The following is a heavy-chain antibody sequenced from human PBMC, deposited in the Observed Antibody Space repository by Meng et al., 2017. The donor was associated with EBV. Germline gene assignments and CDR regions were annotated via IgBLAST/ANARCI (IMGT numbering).Heavy chain of an antibody. CDR2: VYGGNDD. CDR3: ARVACRRGIGYFDS. D-gene: IGHD3-10*01. V-gene: IGHV2-5*02. Sequence: HNTVPESAASMVNPTQALTLTCTFVGSSHTTSRMGGCWIRQPPGKRLEWLRLVYGGNDDPYSPFLRSRLSITNDNSKNQVFLRLTNVDAVDSGAYYCARVACRRGIGYFDSWGQGILVTVSS. J-gene: IGHJ4*02. CDR1: GSSHTTSRMG.